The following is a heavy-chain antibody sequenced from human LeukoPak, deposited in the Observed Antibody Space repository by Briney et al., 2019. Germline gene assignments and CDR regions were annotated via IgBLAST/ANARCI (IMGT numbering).Heavy chain of an antibody. CDR1: GFTFSSYG. CDR3: ARLWFGEFLGVDY. V-gene: IGHV3-23*01. Sequence: GGSLRLSCAASGFTFSSYGMSWVRQAPGKGLEWVSAISGSGGSTYYADSVKGRFTISRDNAKNSLYLQMNSLRAEDTAVYYCARLWFGEFLGVDYWGQGTLVTVSS. D-gene: IGHD3-10*01. J-gene: IGHJ4*02. CDR2: ISGSGGST.